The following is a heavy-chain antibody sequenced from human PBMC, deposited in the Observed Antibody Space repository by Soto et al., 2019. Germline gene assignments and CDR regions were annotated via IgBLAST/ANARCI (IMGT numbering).Heavy chain of an antibody. V-gene: IGHV3-66*01. J-gene: IGHJ5*02. D-gene: IGHD3-10*01. CDR3: ARVEQYYYGSGVNNWFDP. CDR1: GFTVSSNY. Sequence: EVQLVESGGGLVQPGGSLRLSCAASGFTVSSNYMSWVRQAPGKGLEWVSVIYSGGSTYYADSVKGRFTISRDNSKNTLYLQMNGLRAADTAVYYCARVEQYYYGSGVNNWFDPWGQGTLVTVSS. CDR2: IYSGGST.